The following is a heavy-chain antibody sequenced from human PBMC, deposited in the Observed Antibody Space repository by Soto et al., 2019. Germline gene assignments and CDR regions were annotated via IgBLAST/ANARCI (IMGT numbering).Heavy chain of an antibody. CDR1: GFTFNNYG. Sequence: QVQLVESGGGVVQPGRSLRLSCAASGFTFNNYGMHWVRQAPGKGLEWVAVIWYDGSYKYNADSVKGRFTIYRDTSKNTLYLQMNSLRGEDTAVYHCARGNWNYGYFDYWGQGTLVTVSS. CDR3: ARGNWNYGYFDY. V-gene: IGHV3-33*01. J-gene: IGHJ4*02. CDR2: IWYDGSYK. D-gene: IGHD1-7*01.